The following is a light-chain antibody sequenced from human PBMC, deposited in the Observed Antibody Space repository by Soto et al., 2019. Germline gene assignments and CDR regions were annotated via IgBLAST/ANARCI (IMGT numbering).Light chain of an antibody. Sequence: ILLTHSPCTLALSPGERATLSCSAIQSVSSSYLAWYQQKPGQATRLLIYGASSRATGIQDRFSGSGSGTAFTLTISRLEPEDFAVYYCQQYGSSPTWTFGQGTKVEIK. CDR2: GAS. J-gene: IGKJ1*01. CDR1: QSVSSSY. V-gene: IGKV3-20*01. CDR3: QQYGSSPTWT.